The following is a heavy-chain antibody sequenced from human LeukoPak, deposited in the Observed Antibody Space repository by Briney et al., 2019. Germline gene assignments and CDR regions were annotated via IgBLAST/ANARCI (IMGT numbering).Heavy chain of an antibody. Sequence: SETLSLTCTGSGGSISTYYWSWVRQPAGKGLEWIGRIHTSGNTDYNPSLKSRVTMSVDTSKNHFSLKLGSVTAADTAVYYCAREGSMTARPFVSIDYWGQGTLVTISS. D-gene: IGHD6-6*01. V-gene: IGHV4-4*07. J-gene: IGHJ4*02. CDR2: IHTSGNT. CDR3: AREGSMTARPFVSIDY. CDR1: GGSISTYY.